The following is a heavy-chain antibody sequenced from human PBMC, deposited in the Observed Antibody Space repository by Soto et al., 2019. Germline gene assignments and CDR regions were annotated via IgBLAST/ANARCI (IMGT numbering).Heavy chain of an antibody. D-gene: IGHD1-1*01. V-gene: IGHV1-69*01. CDR2: IIPLVGTT. Sequence: QVHLVQSGAEVKKPGSSVKVSCRASGGTFNTYGFNWVRQAPGQGLEWMGGIIPLVGTTTYAQNFQGRVTITADHSTAPAYMEMGGLTSEDTAVYFCARGGELACSMPFDSWGQGTLVTVSS. CDR1: GGTFNTYG. J-gene: IGHJ4*02. CDR3: ARGGELACSMPFDS.